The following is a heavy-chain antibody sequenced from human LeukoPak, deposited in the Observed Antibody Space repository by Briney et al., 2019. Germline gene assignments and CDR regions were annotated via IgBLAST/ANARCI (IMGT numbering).Heavy chain of an antibody. CDR3: ARGGVRDAFDF. Sequence: GSLRLSCAASGFTFSSYAMSWIRQPPGKGLEWIGEINHSGNTNYNPSLKSRVTISVDTSKNQFSLKLSSVTAADTAVYYCARGGVRDAFDFWGQGTMVTVSS. J-gene: IGHJ3*01. CDR2: INHSGNT. CDR1: GFTFSSYA. V-gene: IGHV4-34*01.